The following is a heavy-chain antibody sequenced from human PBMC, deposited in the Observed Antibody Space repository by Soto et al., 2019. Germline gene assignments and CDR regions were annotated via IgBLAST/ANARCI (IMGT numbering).Heavy chain of an antibody. D-gene: IGHD2-2*01. CDR1: GFTFSSYW. V-gene: IGHV3-7*01. J-gene: IGHJ4*02. CDR3: ARDFIVVPAAAFDY. CDR2: IKQDGSEK. Sequence: GGSLRLSCAASGFTFSSYWMSWVRQAPGKGLEWVANIKQDGSEKYYVDSVKGRFTISRDNAKNSLYLQMNSLRAEDTAVYYCARDFIVVPAAAFDYWGQGTLVTVSS.